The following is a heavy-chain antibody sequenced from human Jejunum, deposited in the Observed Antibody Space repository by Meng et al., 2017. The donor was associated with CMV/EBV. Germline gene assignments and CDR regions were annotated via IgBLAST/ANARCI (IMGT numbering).Heavy chain of an antibody. V-gene: IGHV3-74*03. CDR1: GFTFSSDV. CDR2: ISHDGTIT. CDR3: ARDRNWIFDY. D-gene: IGHD1-1*01. J-gene: IGHJ4*02. Sequence: SCAASGFTFSSDVMHWFRQAPGKGLVWVARISHDGTITTYVDSVKGRFTISRDNARNTLYLQMNSLRAEDTAVYYCARDRNWIFDYWGRGTLVTVSS.